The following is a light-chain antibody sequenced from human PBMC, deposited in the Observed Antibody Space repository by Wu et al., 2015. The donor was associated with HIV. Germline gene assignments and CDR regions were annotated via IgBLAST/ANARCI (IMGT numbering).Light chain of an antibody. Sequence: GNYFAWYQHETWPRLPRLLIYGASTRATGVPDQVHCHGSGTDFTLIINRLEPEDFAVYYCQQYGSAPFTFGQGTKVDI. CDR2: GAS. CDR3: QQYGSAPFT. CDR1: GNY. J-gene: IGKJ2*01. V-gene: IGKV3-20*01.